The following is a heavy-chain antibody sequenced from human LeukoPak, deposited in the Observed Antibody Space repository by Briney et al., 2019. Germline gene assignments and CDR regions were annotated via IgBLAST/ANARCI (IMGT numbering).Heavy chain of an antibody. J-gene: IGHJ5*02. CDR2: IYYSGST. CDR3: ARVGSYSVVPAALNWFDP. D-gene: IGHD2-2*01. V-gene: IGHV4-30-4*08. CDR1: GGSISSGDYY. Sequence: SETLSLTCTVSGGSISSGDYYRSWIRQPPGKGLEWLGYIYYSGSTYYNPSLKSRVTISVDTSKNLFSLKLSSVTAADTAVYYCARVGSYSVVPAALNWFDPWGQGTLVTVSS.